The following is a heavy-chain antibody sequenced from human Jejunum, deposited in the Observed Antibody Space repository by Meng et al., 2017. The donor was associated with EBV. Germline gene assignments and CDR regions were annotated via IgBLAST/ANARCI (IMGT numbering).Heavy chain of an antibody. CDR2: INENGGTT. Sequence: EVQLVGSGGALVQPGGSLRLSCAVSGFTFSTYWMHWVRQAPGKGLEWISRINENGGTTTYADSVRGRFTISRDNTKNTLYLEMNNLRAEDSAVYFCSRDLAGPYDDWGQGTLVTVSS. V-gene: IGHV3-74*03. J-gene: IGHJ4*02. CDR3: SRDLAGPYDD. CDR1: GFTFSTYW.